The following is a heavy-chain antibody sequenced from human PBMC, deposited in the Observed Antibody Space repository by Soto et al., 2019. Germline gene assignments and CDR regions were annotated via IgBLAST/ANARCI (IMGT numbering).Heavy chain of an antibody. V-gene: IGHV4-39*01. J-gene: IGHJ4*01. CDR2: IYYSGRT. CDR3: ARAGYSYETGYYFDS. D-gene: IGHD5-18*01. CDR1: GGSISSSSYF. Sequence: SETLSLTCTVSGGSISSSSYFWGWIRQPPGKGLEWIGSIYYSGRTYYNPSLKSRVTISVDTSKNQFSLKLRSVTAADTAVYNCARAGYSYETGYYFDSWGHGTLVTVSS.